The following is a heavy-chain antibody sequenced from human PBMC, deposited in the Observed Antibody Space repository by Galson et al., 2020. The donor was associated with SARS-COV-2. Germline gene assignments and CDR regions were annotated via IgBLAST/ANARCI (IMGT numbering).Heavy chain of an antibody. Sequence: SETLSLTCTVSGGSISGYYWTWIRQPPGTGLEWIGNIHYIESATYNPTLRGRVTMSLDTSKNQISLKLNSVTAADTAVYFCAGHWNYYDFWGQGTLVTVSS. CDR1: GGSISGYY. J-gene: IGHJ4*02. D-gene: IGHD3-3*01. CDR3: AGHWNYYDF. V-gene: IGHV4-59*08. CDR2: IHYIESA.